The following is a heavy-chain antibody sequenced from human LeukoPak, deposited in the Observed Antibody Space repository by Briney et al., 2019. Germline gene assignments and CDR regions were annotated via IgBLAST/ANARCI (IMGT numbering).Heavy chain of an antibody. D-gene: IGHD3-3*02. CDR1: GYTFTSCG. Sequence: ASVKVSCKASGYTFTSCGISWVRQAPGQGLEWMGWISAYNGNTNYAQKLQGRVTMTTDTSTSTAYMELRSLRADDTAVYYCAFLNSIRGYYFDYGGRGTLVTVSS. V-gene: IGHV1-18*01. J-gene: IGHJ4*02. CDR2: ISAYNGNT. CDR3: AFLNSIRGYYFDY.